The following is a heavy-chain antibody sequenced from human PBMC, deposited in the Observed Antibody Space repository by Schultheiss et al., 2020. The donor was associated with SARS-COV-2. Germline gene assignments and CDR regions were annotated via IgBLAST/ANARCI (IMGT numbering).Heavy chain of an antibody. CDR2: INAGNGNT. D-gene: IGHD1-14*01. V-gene: IGHV1-3*01. J-gene: IGHJ6*02. CDR1: GYTFTSYA. Sequence: GESLKISCKASGYTFTSYAMHWVRQAPGQRLEWMGWINAGNGNTKYSQKFQGRVTITRDTSASTAYMELSSLRSEETAVYYCARDWPDSYYYGMDVWGQGSTVTVAS. CDR3: ARDWPDSYYYGMDV.